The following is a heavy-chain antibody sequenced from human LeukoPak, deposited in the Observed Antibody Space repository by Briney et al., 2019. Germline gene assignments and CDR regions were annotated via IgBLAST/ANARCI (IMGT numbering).Heavy chain of an antibody. CDR2: IYTSGST. Sequence: SETLSLTCTVSGGSISSGSYYWSWIRQPVGKGLEWIGRIYTSGSTNYNPSLKSRVTMSVDTSKNQFSLKLSSVTAADTAVYYCARAHSYGFSNFDYWGQGTLVTVSS. CDR1: GGSISSGSYY. CDR3: ARAHSYGFSNFDY. J-gene: IGHJ4*02. V-gene: IGHV4-61*02. D-gene: IGHD5-18*01.